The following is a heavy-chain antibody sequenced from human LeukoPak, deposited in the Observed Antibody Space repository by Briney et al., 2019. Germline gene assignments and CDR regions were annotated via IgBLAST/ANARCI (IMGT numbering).Heavy chain of an antibody. Sequence: PGRSLRLSCTASGFTFGDYAMSWVRQAPGKGLEWVSAISGSGGSTYYADSVKGRFTISRDNSKNTLYLQMNSLRAEDTAVYYCSYGSGHYFDYWGQGTLVTVSS. CDR1: GFTFGDYA. CDR2: ISGSGGST. J-gene: IGHJ4*02. CDR3: SYGSGHYFDY. V-gene: IGHV3-23*01. D-gene: IGHD3-10*01.